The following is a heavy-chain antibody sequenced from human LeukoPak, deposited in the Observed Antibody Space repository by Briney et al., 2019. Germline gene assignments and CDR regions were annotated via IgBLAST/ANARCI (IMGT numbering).Heavy chain of an antibody. J-gene: IGHJ4*02. V-gene: IGHV3-11*01. D-gene: IGHD3-16*01. CDR1: GFSLSDYY. CDR2: ITTSGSST. CDR3: TRERRASYHVFES. Sequence: NPGGSLRLSCVVSGFSLSDYYMSWVSQAPGKQLEWISYITTSGSSTDYADSVKGRFTISRDTAKNSVVLQMDSLRAEDTAVYYCTRERRASYHVFESWGQGTLVSVSS.